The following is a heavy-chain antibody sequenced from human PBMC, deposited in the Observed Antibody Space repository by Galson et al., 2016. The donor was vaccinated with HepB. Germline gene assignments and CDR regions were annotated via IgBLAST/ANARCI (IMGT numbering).Heavy chain of an antibody. J-gene: IGHJ6*02. CDR1: AFTSRTSD. CDR2: IGTDGDA. CDR3: VRGRRLDIGGYDHLSYLDYGMDV. D-gene: IGHD5-12*01. Sequence: SLRLSCAASAFTSRTSDMHWVRQATGKGLEWVSGIGTDGDAYYSGSVKGRFTTSRENAKNSLYLQTNSLRAGDTAVYYCVRGRRLDIGGYDHLSYLDYGMDVWGQGTTVTVSS. V-gene: IGHV3-13*01.